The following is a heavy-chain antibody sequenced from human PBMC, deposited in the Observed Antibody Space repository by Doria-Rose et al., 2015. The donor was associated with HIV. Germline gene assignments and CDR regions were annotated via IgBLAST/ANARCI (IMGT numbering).Heavy chain of an antibody. J-gene: IGHJ4*02. CDR3: ARIKSSRWYHKYYFDF. CDR1: GVSLSSPGMG. Sequence: QVTLKEFGPVLVKPTETLTLTCTVSGVSLSSPGMGVSWIRQPPGKALEWLANIFSDDERSYNTSLKSRLTISRGTSKSQVVLTMTDMDPVDTATYYCARIKSSRWYHKYYFDFWGQGTLVIVSA. D-gene: IGHD6-13*01. V-gene: IGHV2-26*01. CDR2: IFSDDER.